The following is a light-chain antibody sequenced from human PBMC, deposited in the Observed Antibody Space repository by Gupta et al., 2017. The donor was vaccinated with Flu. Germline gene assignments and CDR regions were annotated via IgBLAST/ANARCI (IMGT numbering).Light chain of an antibody. CDR2: DND. Sequence: FLLPQPQSVSRSPAKTIIISCTRSRANIADNYVQWYQQRPGSAPTNVIYDNDQRPSGVSARFSGSVDSSSNVAALTISGLQTADEDDYYCQSNDNNVWVFGGGTKLTVL. CDR1: RANIADNY. V-gene: IGLV6-57*03. J-gene: IGLJ3*02. CDR3: QSNDNNVWV.